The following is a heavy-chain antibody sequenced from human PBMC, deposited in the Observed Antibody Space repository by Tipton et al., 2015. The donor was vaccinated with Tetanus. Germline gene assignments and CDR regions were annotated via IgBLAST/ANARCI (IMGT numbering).Heavy chain of an antibody. CDR3: ARDRGVRGGYYYYHGMDV. CDR1: GDSISRGGYF. CDR2: IYYSGST. V-gene: IGHV4-31*02. J-gene: IGHJ6*02. Sequence: LRLSCTVSGDSISRGGYFWNWIRQRPGKGPEWIGYIYYSGSTYYNPSLKSRVTISVDTSQKQISLKVNSVTAADTAVYYCARDRGVRGGYYYYHGMDVWGQGTTVTVSS. D-gene: IGHD3-10*01.